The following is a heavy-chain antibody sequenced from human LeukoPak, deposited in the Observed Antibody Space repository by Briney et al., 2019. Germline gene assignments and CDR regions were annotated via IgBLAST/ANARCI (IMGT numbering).Heavy chain of an antibody. CDR2: VSYDGRNE. D-gene: IGHD3-10*01. J-gene: IGHJ4*02. CDR3: ARDRGLSAYFSDY. V-gene: IGHV3-30*03. Sequence: TGGSLRLSCAASGFTFSSYGMHWVRQAPGKGLEWLAVVSYDGRNEYYTDYVKGRFSISRDNSKNTVYLQMNSLRDDDTAVYYCARDRGLSAYFSDYWGQGILVTVSS. CDR1: GFTFSSYG.